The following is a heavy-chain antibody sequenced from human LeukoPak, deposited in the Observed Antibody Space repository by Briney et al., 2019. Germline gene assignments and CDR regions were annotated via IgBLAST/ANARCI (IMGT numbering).Heavy chain of an antibody. D-gene: IGHD5-24*01. J-gene: IGHJ4*02. CDR1: GFTLSHYY. Sequence: PGGSLRLSCAASGFTLSHYYMTWIRQAPGKGLEWLSCISSSGDTIYYADSVKGRFTISRDNAKNSLYLQMNSLRAEDTAVYYCARFRRDGYNYWGADYWGQGTLVTVSS. V-gene: IGHV3-11*04. CDR3: ARFRRDGYNYWGADY. CDR2: ISSSGDTI.